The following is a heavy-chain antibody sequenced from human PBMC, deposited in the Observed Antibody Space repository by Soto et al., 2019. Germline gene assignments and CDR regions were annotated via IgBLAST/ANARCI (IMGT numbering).Heavy chain of an antibody. CDR1: GFTFSSYA. J-gene: IGHJ6*02. CDR3: AHWGGCSSTSCYYYYYGMDV. CDR2: ISGSGGST. Sequence: GGSLRLSCAASGFTFSSYAMSWVRQAPGKGLEWVSAISGSGGSTYYADSVKGRFTISRDNSKNTLYLQMNSLRAEDTAVYYCAHWGGCSSTSCYYYYYGMDVWGQGTTVTVSS. V-gene: IGHV3-23*01. D-gene: IGHD2-2*01.